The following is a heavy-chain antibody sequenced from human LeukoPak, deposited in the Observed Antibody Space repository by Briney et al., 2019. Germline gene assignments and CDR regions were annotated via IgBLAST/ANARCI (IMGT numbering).Heavy chain of an antibody. V-gene: IGHV3-15*01. J-gene: IGHJ4*02. D-gene: IGHD6-19*01. CDR3: TTLRSLAF. CDR1: GFIFSKYS. CDR2: IYSKTDGGTT. Sequence: GGSLRLSCAASGFIFSKYSMHWVRQAPGKGLEWVGHIYSKTDGGTTAYAAPVKDRFTISRDDSKSTLYLQMNSLKTEDTAVYYCTTLRSLAFWGQGTLVTVSS.